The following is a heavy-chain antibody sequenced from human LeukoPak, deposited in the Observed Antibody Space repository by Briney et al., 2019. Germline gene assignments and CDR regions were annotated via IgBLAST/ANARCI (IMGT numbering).Heavy chain of an antibody. CDR1: GVSIISYY. D-gene: IGHD6-13*01. CDR2: IHSSGST. Sequence: SETLSLTCTGSGVSIISYYWSWIRQPPGNGLEWSAFIHSSGSTGYNPSLKSRFTLSLDTSKNHFSLKVTSMTAADTGVYYCARSLPGAIGAADFWGQGTLVTVSS. CDR3: ARSLPGAIGAADF. V-gene: IGHV4-59*01. J-gene: IGHJ4*02.